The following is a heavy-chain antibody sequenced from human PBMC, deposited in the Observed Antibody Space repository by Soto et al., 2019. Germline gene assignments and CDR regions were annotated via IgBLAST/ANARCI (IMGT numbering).Heavy chain of an antibody. V-gene: IGHV1-46*01. J-gene: IGHJ6*02. CDR1: GYTFTSYY. Sequence: ASVKVSCKASGYTFTSYYMHWVRQAPGQGLEWMGIINPSGGSTSYAQKFQGRVTMTRDTSTSTVYMELSSLRSEDTAVYYCARDRMATIGNYYYGMDAWGQGTTVTVSS. CDR2: INPSGGST. CDR3: ARDRMATIGNYYYGMDA. D-gene: IGHD5-12*01.